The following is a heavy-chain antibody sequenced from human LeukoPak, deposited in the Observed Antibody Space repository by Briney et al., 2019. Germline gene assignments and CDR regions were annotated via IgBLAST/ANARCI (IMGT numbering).Heavy chain of an antibody. V-gene: IGHV1-24*01. J-gene: IGHJ3*02. D-gene: IGHD2-2*01. CDR2: FDPEDDET. CDR3: ATVLVVVPAAMRTDASDI. CDR1: GYTLTELS. Sequence: GASVKVSCKVSGYTLTELSMHWVRQAPGKGLEWMGGFDPEDDETIYAQKFQGRVTMTEDTSTDTAYMELSSLRSEDTAVYYCATVLVVVPAAMRTDASDIWGQGTMVTVSS.